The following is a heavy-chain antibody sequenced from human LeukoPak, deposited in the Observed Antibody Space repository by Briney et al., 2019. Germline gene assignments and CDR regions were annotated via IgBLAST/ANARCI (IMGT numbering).Heavy chain of an antibody. CDR1: GYTFTSYD. CDR3: ARDRAGIAARRTGYFDY. D-gene: IGHD6-6*01. V-gene: IGHV1-8*01. CDR2: MNPNSGNT. J-gene: IGHJ4*02. Sequence: GASVKVSCKASGYTFTSYDINWVRQATGQGLEWMGWMNPNSGNTGYAQKFQGRVTMTRNTSISTAYMELSRLRSDDTAVYYCARDRAGIAARRTGYFDYWGQGTLVTVSS.